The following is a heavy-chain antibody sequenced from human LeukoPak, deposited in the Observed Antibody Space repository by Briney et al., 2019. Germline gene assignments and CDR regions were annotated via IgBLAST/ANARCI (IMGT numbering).Heavy chain of an antibody. J-gene: IGHJ4*02. CDR2: ISNSGGST. V-gene: IGHV3-23*01. CDR3: AKETSSSFDY. Sequence: PGGSLRLSCAASGFTFSSYAMNWDRQAPGKGLEWVSGISNSGGSTYYADSVKGRFTISRDNSKNTLYLQMNSLRAEDTAVYYCAKETSSSFDYWGQGTLVTVSS. CDR1: GFTFSSYA. D-gene: IGHD6-6*01.